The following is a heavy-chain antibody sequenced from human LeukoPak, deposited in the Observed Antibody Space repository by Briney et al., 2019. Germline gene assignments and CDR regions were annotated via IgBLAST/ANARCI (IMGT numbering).Heavy chain of an antibody. J-gene: IGHJ6*03. CDR3: ARVSRDRNPNYDYYYYYNMDV. D-gene: IGHD4/OR15-4a*01. Sequence: SETLSLTCTVSGGSISDDYLSWIRQPPGKGLELIGFISNCGYTNYNPSLRSRVTLSVDMSKNQYSLKVTSVTAADTAVYYCARVSRDRNPNYDYYYYYNMDVWGKGTTVTVSS. V-gene: IGHV4-59*01. CDR2: ISNCGYT. CDR1: GGSISDDY.